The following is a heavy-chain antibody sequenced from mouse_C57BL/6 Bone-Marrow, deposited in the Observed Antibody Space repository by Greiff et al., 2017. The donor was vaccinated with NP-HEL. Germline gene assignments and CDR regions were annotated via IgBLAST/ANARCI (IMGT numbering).Heavy chain of an antibody. V-gene: IGHV1-76*01. CDR1: GYTFTDYY. D-gene: IGHD3-1*01. J-gene: IGHJ4*01. Sequence: VQLQQSGAELVRPGASVKLSCKASGYTFTDYYINWVKQRPGQGLEWIARIYPGSGNTYYNEKFKGKATLTAEKSSSTAYMQLSSLTSEDSAVYFCARRGPRGLYGDYAMDYWGQGTSVTVSS. CDR3: ARRGPRGLYGDYAMDY. CDR2: IYPGSGNT.